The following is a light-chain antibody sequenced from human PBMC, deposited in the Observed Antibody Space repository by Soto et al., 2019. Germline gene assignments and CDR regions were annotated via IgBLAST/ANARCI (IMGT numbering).Light chain of an antibody. CDR1: QNIYRNY. CDR3: QQYANART. CDR2: VAS. J-gene: IGKJ1*01. Sequence: EIVLPQAPDTLSLSPGDTATIACRASQNIYRNYVAWYQQRPGQAPRLLFDVASNSATGIPDRVSGSGSGTDFTLTINRLEPEDFAVYYCQQYANARTFGEGTKVEFK. V-gene: IGKV3-20*01.